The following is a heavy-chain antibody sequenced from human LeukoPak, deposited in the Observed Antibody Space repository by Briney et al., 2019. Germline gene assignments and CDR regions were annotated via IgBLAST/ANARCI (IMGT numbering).Heavy chain of an antibody. J-gene: IGHJ4*02. CDR2: INHSGST. Sequence: PSQTLSLTCAVYGGSLSGHYWSWIRQSPGKWLERIGEINHSGSTNYNASLKSRVTVSVDTSKNQFSLKLSPVTAADTAVYYCARGANWGSPDYWGQGTLVTVSS. CDR1: GGSLSGHY. D-gene: IGHD7-27*01. V-gene: IGHV4-34*01. CDR3: ARGANWGSPDY.